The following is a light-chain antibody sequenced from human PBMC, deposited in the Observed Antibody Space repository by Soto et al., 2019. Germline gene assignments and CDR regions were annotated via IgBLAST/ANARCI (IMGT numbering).Light chain of an antibody. CDR1: QSISSDH. Sequence: EIVLTQSPGIVSLSPGERATLAFMASQSISSDHLAWYQQRPGQSPRLLIYGASTRATGIPARFSGGGSGTDFTLTISSLQPEDFATYYCQQVNVYPSTFGGGTKVDIK. CDR3: QQVNVYPST. V-gene: IGKV3D-7*01. CDR2: GAS. J-gene: IGKJ4*01.